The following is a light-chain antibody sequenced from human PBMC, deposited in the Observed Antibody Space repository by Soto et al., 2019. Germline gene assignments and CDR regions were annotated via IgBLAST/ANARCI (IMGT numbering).Light chain of an antibody. CDR1: SSDVGGYNY. CDR3: CSYAGCDPHDV. CDR2: DVS. Sequence: QSALTQPRSVSGSPGQSVTISCTGTSSDVGGYNYVSWYQQHPGKAPKLMIYDVSKRPSGVPDRFSGYKSGNTASLTISELQAEDEADYSCCSYAGCDPHDVFGTGTKVTVL. J-gene: IGLJ1*01. V-gene: IGLV2-11*01.